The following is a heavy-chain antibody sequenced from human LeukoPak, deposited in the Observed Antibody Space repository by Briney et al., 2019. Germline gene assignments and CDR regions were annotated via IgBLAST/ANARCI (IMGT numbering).Heavy chain of an antibody. Sequence: SETLSLTCTISGSSITSVSHYWGWIRQPPGKGLEWIGDIYYTGSTYYSPSLRSRVTISVDTSKNQFSLKLSSVTAADTAVYYCARYYYGSFYFDYWGQGTLVTVSS. J-gene: IGHJ4*02. CDR1: GSSITSVSHY. D-gene: IGHD3-10*01. CDR2: IYYTGST. V-gene: IGHV4-39*01. CDR3: ARYYYGSFYFDY.